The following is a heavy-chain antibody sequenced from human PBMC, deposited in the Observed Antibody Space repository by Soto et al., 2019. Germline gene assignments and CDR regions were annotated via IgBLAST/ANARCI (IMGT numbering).Heavy chain of an antibody. D-gene: IGHD6-13*01. CDR3: ARGWAAAGTMAEYFQH. CDR2: INYSGST. CDR1: GWTFSGYY. V-gene: IGHV4-34*01. J-gene: IGHJ1*01. Sequence: SETLSLTCAVYGWTFSGYYWSWLRQPPGKGLEWIGKINYSGSTSYNPSLKSRVTIAVDTSKNQFSLKLSSVSAADTAVYYCARGWAAAGTMAEYFQHWGQGTLVS.